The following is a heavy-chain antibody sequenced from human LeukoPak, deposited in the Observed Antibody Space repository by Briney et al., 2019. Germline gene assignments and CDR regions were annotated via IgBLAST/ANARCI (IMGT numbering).Heavy chain of an antibody. V-gene: IGHV3-23*01. CDR3: ARDSTPYDFWSGYYVGGWFDP. J-gene: IGHJ5*02. CDR1: GFTFSSYA. CDR2: ISGSGGST. Sequence: GGSLRLSCAASGFTFSSYAMSWVRQAPGKGLEWVSAISGSGGSTYYADSVKGRFAISRDNSKNTLYLQMNSLRAEDTAVYYCARDSTPYDFWSGYYVGGWFDPWGQGTLVTVSS. D-gene: IGHD3-3*01.